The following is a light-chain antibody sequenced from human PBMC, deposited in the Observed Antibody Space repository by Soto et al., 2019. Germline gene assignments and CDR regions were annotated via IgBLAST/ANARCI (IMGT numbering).Light chain of an antibody. CDR1: QSVTNN. CDR3: QQYTGPPTT. Sequence: EVVMTQSPATLSVSPGERVTLSCRASQSVTNNLSWYQQRPGQAPRLLIYGASTRAAGIPDRFSGSGSGTDFTLTITRLEPEDSAVYFCQQYTGPPTTFGQGTRLEI. J-gene: IGKJ5*01. V-gene: IGKV3D-15*01. CDR2: GAS.